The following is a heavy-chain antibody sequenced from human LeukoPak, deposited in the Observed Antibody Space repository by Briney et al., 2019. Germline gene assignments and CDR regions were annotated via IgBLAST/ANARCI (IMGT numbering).Heavy chain of an antibody. CDR1: GCTFTDYY. V-gene: IGHV1-2*02. J-gene: IGHJ4*02. D-gene: IGHD5-12*01. CDR2: INPSSSAT. CDR3: ASVYSEYDLSQLDY. Sequence: ASVNVSCKASGCTFTDYYMHWMRQAPGQGLEWMGWINPSSSATNYAQKFRGRITVTGATTIHTAHMELTRMTSDAAVGYYLASVYSEYDLSQLDYLGQGGHVTVSS.